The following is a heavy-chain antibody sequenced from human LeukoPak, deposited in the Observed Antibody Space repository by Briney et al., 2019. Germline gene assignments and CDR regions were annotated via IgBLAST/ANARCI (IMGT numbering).Heavy chain of an antibody. CDR2: IYYSGST. Sequence: SETLSLTCTVSGGSISSSSYYWGWIRQPPGKGLEWIGSIYYSGSTYYNPSLKSRVTISVDTSKNQFSLKLSPVTAADTAVYYCARGYSYGSPFGYWGQGTLVTVSS. V-gene: IGHV4-39*01. CDR1: GGSISSSSYY. D-gene: IGHD5-18*01. CDR3: ARGYSYGSPFGY. J-gene: IGHJ4*02.